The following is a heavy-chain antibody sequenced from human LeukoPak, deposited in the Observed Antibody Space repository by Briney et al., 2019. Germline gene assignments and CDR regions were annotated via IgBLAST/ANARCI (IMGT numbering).Heavy chain of an antibody. V-gene: IGHV4-4*07. D-gene: IGHD5-24*01. J-gene: IGHJ4*02. CDR3: ARFGSRDGYNFVDY. CDR2: IYTSGST. CDR1: GGSISSYY. Sequence: PSETLSLTCTVSGGSISSYYWSWIRQPAGKGLEWIGRIYTSGSTNYNPSLKSRVTMSVDTSKNQFSLKLSSVTAADTAVYYCARFGSRDGYNFVDYWGQGTLVTVSS.